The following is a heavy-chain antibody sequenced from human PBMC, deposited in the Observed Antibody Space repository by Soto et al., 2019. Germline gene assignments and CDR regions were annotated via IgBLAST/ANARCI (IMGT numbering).Heavy chain of an antibody. CDR2: IYHSGST. Sequence: SETLSLTCAVYGGSISSSNWWSWVRQPPGKGLEWIGEIYHSGSTNYNPSLKSRVTISVDKSKNQFSLKLSSVTAADTAVYYCAREGIVATIGTYYYGMDVWGQGTTVTVSS. V-gene: IGHV4-4*02. CDR3: AREGIVATIGTYYYGMDV. D-gene: IGHD5-12*01. CDR1: GGSISSSNW. J-gene: IGHJ6*02.